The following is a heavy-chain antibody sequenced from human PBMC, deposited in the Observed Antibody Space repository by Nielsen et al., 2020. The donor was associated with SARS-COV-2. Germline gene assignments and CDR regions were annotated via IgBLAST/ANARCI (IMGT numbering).Heavy chain of an antibody. Sequence: SDTLSLTCTVSGASIRSYYWSWIRQPPGKGLEWIGYIHNIGSTNYNPSLKSRVTISADTSKNQFSMKLSSVTAADTAVYYCATVGSGWYKYFDYWGQGTLVTVSS. CDR1: GASIRSYY. J-gene: IGHJ4*02. V-gene: IGHV4-59*12. D-gene: IGHD6-19*01. CDR2: IHNIGST. CDR3: ATVGSGWYKYFDY.